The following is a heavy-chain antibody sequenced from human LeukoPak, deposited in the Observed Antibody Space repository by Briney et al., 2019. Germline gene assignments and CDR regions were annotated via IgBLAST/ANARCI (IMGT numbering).Heavy chain of an antibody. CDR1: GGTFSSYA. CDR2: IIPIFGTA. J-gene: IGHJ4*02. CDR3: AREDSYGTPHLDY. D-gene: IGHD5-18*01. V-gene: IGHV1-69*13. Sequence: SVKVSCKASGGTFSSYAISWVRQAPGQELEWMGGIIPIFGTANYAQKFQGRVTITADESTSTAYMELSSLRSEDTAVYYCAREDSYGTPHLDYWGQGTLVTVSS.